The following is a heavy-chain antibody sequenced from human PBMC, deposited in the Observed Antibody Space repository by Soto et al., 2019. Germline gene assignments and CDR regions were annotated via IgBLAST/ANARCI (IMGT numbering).Heavy chain of an antibody. CDR3: ARSPEATVTAFDY. CDR2: IYYSGST. J-gene: IGHJ4*02. V-gene: IGHV4-31*03. CDR1: GGSISSGGYY. D-gene: IGHD4-17*01. Sequence: QVQLQESGPGLVKPSQTLSLTCTVSGGSISSGGYYWSWIRQHPGKGLEWIGYIYYSGSTYYNPSLRSRVTRSVDTSKNQFALKRSSVTSADTAVYYCARSPEATVTAFDYWGQGTLVTVSS.